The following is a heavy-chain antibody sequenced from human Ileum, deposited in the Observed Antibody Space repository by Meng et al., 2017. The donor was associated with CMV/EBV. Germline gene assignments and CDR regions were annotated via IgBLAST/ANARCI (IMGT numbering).Heavy chain of an antibody. V-gene: IGHV3-30*18. CDR2: ISNDGINT. CDR3: AKGRGPLEFYFDY. D-gene: IGHD1-1*01. CDR1: GFTFSRYG. J-gene: IGHJ4*02. Sequence: CAVSGFTFSRYGRHWVRQAPGTGLEWVAAISNDGINTYYEDSVKGLFTISRDNSKKMVYLQMNSLRAEDTAVYYCAKGRGPLEFYFDYWGQGTLVTVSS.